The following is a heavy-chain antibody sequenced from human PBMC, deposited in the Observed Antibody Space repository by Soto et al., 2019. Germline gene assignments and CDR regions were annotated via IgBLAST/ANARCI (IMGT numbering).Heavy chain of an antibody. V-gene: IGHV1-8*01. D-gene: IGHD3-16*01. J-gene: IGHJ5*02. Sequence: GASVKVSCKASGYSFTNNDVTWVRQATGQGLEWMGWMNPGSGDTGYARKFQGRVTMTRDISIATAYMELSSLRSDDTAIYYCARMATFGSLNWFDPWGQGTLVTVSS. CDR3: ARMATFGSLNWFDP. CDR1: GYSFTNND. CDR2: MNPGSGDT.